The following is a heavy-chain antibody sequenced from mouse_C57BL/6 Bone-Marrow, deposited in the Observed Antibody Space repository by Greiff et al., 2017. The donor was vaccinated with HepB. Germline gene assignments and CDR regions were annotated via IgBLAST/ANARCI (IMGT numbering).Heavy chain of an antibody. D-gene: IGHD1-1*01. Sequence: EVKLMESGGGLVQPGGSLSLSCAASGFTFTDYYMSWVRQPPGKALEWLGFIRNKANGYTTEYSASVKGRFTISRDNSQSILYLQMNALRAEDSATYYCARSPSYYYGSHWYFDVWGTGTTVTVSS. V-gene: IGHV7-3*01. J-gene: IGHJ1*03. CDR2: IRNKANGYTT. CDR3: ARSPSYYYGSHWYFDV. CDR1: GFTFTDYY.